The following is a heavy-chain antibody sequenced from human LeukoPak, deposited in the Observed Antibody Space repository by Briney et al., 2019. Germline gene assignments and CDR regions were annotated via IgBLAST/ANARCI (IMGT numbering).Heavy chain of an antibody. CDR1: GFTFSDSW. Sequence: GGSLRLSCGTSGFTFSDSWMSWFRQAPGQGLEWVASIRDDGSGKYYLDSVRGRFTISRDNAEDSLYLQLDDLRAEDTAVFYCARHLLRGQNFDYWGQGTLVTVSS. CDR3: ARHLLRGQNFDY. CDR2: IRDDGSGK. V-gene: IGHV3-7*01. J-gene: IGHJ4*02.